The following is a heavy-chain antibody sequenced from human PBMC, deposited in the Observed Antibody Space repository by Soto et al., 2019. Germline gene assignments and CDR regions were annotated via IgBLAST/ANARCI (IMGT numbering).Heavy chain of an antibody. CDR3: ARDVIAVAGSADY. V-gene: IGHV3-53*01. CDR1: AFIVRSNY. Sequence: PGGSLRLSCAASAFIVRSNYLSWVRQAPGKGLEWVAALSSDGGAYYTDSVKGRFAISRDNSRNTLYLQMDSLTVEDSAVYYCARDVIAVAGSADYWGQGTLVTFSS. J-gene: IGHJ4*02. D-gene: IGHD6-19*01. CDR2: LSSDGGA.